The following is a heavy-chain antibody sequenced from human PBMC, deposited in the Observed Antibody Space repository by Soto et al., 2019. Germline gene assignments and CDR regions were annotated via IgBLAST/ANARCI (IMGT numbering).Heavy chain of an antibody. CDR1: GGSFSGYY. CDR2: INHSGST. D-gene: IGHD2-2*01. Sequence: PSETLSLTCAVYGGSFSGYYWSWIRQPPGKGLEWIGEINHSGSTNYNPSLKSRVTISVDTSKNQFSLKLSSVTAADTAVYYCARASRGWANVVVPAGQDYYYYYYMDVWGKGTTVTVSS. V-gene: IGHV4-34*01. CDR3: ARASRGWANVVVPAGQDYYYYYYMDV. J-gene: IGHJ6*03.